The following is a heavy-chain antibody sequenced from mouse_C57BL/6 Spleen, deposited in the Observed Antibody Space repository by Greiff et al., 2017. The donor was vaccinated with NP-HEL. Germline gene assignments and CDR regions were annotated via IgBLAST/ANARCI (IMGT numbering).Heavy chain of an antibody. CDR1: GYTFTSYW. J-gene: IGHJ1*03. Sequence: QVQLKQPGAELVKPGASVKLSCKASGYTFTSYWMHWVKQRPGQGLEWIGMIHPNSGSTNYNEKFKSKATLTVDKSSSTAYMQLSSLTSEDSAVYYCARSDGSSSYWYFDVWGTGTTVTVSS. D-gene: IGHD1-1*01. V-gene: IGHV1-64*01. CDR3: ARSDGSSSYWYFDV. CDR2: IHPNSGST.